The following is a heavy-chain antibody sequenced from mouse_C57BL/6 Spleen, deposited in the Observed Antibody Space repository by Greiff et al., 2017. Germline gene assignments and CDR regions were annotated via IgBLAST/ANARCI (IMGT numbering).Heavy chain of an antibody. Sequence: QVQLQQSGAELMKPGASVKLSCKATGYTFTGYWIEWVKQRPGHGLEWIGEILPGSGSTNYNEKFKGKATFTADTSSNTAYMQLSSLTTEDSAIYYCASRPRYYDYEDYAMDYWGQGTSVTVSS. CDR3: ASRPRYYDYEDYAMDY. V-gene: IGHV1-9*01. D-gene: IGHD2-4*01. CDR1: GYTFTGYW. J-gene: IGHJ4*01. CDR2: ILPGSGST.